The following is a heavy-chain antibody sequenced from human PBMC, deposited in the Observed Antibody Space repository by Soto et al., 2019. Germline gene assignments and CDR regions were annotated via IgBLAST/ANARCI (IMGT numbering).Heavy chain of an antibody. Sequence: PGGSLRLSCAASGFTFSSYSMNWVRQAPGKGLEWVSYISGSSSTIYYADSVEGRFTISRDNAKNSLYLQMNSLGAEDSAVYYCARHCSTTSCYDYWGQGTLVTVSS. D-gene: IGHD2-2*01. CDR2: ISGSSSTI. V-gene: IGHV3-48*01. CDR1: GFTFSSYS. J-gene: IGHJ4*02. CDR3: ARHCSTTSCYDY.